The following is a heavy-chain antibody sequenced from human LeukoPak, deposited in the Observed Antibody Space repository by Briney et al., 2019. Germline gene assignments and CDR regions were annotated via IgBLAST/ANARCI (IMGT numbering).Heavy chain of an antibody. CDR1: GGSIRSYY. D-gene: IGHD3-10*01. CDR3: VRSGGSRPYYYYYGMDV. CDR2: IYYSGST. Sequence: SETLSLTCTVSGGSIRSYYWSWIRQPPGKGLEWIGYIYYSGSTNYNPSLKSRVTISVDTSKNQFSQKLSSVTAADTAVYYCVRSGGSRPYYYYYGMDVWGQGTTVTVSS. V-gene: IGHV4-59*01. J-gene: IGHJ6*02.